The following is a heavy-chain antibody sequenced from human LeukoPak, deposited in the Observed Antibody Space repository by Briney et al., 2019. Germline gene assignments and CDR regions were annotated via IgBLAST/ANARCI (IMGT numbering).Heavy chain of an antibody. V-gene: IGHV3-53*01. J-gene: IGHJ6*04. CDR1: GFTVSSNY. CDR3: AKSTRAVMAMMDV. Sequence: GGSLRLSCAASGFTVSSNYMSWVRQAPGKGLEWISVIYSGGSTYYADSVKGRFTISRDNAKNSLFLQMNSLRAEDTAVYFCAKSTRAVMAMMDVWGKGTTVTVSS. D-gene: IGHD3-16*01. CDR2: IYSGGST.